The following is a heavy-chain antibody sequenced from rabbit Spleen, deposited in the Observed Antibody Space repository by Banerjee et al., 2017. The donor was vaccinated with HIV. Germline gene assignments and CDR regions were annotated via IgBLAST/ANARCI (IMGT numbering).Heavy chain of an antibody. J-gene: IGHJ4*01. D-gene: IGHD1-1*01. CDR2: IYAGSSGTT. V-gene: IGHV1S40*01. CDR1: GFSFSGSHY. CDR3: ARDLTGVIGWNFNL. Sequence: QSLEESGGDLVKPGASLTLTCTASGFSFSGSHYMCWVRQAPGKGLEWIACIYAGSSGTTYYASWAKGRFTISKTSSTTVTLQMTSLTAADTATYFCARDLTGVIGWNFNLWGPGTLVTVS.